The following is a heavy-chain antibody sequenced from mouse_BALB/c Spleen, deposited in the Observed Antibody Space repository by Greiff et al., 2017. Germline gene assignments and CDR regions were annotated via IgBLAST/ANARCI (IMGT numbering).Heavy chain of an antibody. CDR3: AISTMITTDPYAMDY. Sequence: VHLVESGPGLVAPSQSLSITCTVSGFSLTSYGVHWVRQPPGKGLEWLGVISAGGSTNYNSALMSRLSISKDNSKSQVFLKMNSLQTDDTAMYYCAISTMITTDPYAMDYWGQGTSVTVSS. CDR2: ISAGGST. D-gene: IGHD2-4*01. CDR1: GFSLTSYG. V-gene: IGHV2-9*02. J-gene: IGHJ4*01.